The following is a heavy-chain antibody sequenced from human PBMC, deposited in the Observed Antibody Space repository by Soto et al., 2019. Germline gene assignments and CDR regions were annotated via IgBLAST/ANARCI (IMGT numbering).Heavy chain of an antibody. J-gene: IGHJ6*02. CDR3: ASSYSGHHYHYYYGMDV. CDR2: INVGNGNT. CDR1: GYTFSSYP. D-gene: IGHD5-12*01. Sequence: ASVKVSRKASGYTFSSYPIHRVRQAPGQRLEWMGWINVGNGNTKYSQKFQGRVTITRDTSASTAYMELSSLRSEDTAVYYCASSYSGHHYHYYYGMDVRGQGTTVTLSS. V-gene: IGHV1-3*01.